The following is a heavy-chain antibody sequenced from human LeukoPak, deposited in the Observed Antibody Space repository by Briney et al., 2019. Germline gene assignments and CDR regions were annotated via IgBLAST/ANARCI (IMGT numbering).Heavy chain of an antibody. V-gene: IGHV3-23*01. CDR3: AKDRYYDSSGYYSAGGYFDY. CDR1: GFTFSSYE. Sequence: PGGSLRLSCSASGFTFSSYEMNWVRQAPGKGLEWVSAISGSGGSTYYADSVKGRFTISRDNSKNTLYLQMNSLRAEDTAVYYCAKDRYYDSSGYYSAGGYFDYWGQGTLVTVSS. D-gene: IGHD3-22*01. CDR2: ISGSGGST. J-gene: IGHJ4*02.